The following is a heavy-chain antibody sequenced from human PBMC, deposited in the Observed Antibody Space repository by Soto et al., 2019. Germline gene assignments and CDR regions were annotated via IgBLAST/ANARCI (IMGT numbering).Heavy chain of an antibody. Sequence: GGSLRLSCAPSAFTFSDYAMYWVRQAPGKGLEWVSVVSFDGSIKYYTGSVKGRFTISRDNSKNTLHLQVNSLRTEDTALYYCARAPGHSVHSSGWQIDYWGQGALVTVSS. CDR3: ARAPGHSVHSSGWQIDY. CDR1: AFTFSDYA. V-gene: IGHV3-30-3*01. J-gene: IGHJ4*02. D-gene: IGHD6-19*01. CDR2: VSFDGSIK.